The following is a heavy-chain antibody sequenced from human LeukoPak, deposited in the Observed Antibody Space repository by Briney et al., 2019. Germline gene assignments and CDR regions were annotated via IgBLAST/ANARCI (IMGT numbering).Heavy chain of an antibody. V-gene: IGHV3-23*01. J-gene: IGHJ4*02. CDR3: AKGLGTSGYHDY. Sequence: GGSLRLSCAASGFPFSNYAMTWVLQAPGKGLERVSGISDSGDRTYYADSVKGRFTISRDNSKNMLYLQMNSLRVEDTALYYCAKGLGTSGYHDYWGQGTLVTVSS. CDR2: ISDSGDRT. CDR1: GFPFSNYA. D-gene: IGHD3-22*01.